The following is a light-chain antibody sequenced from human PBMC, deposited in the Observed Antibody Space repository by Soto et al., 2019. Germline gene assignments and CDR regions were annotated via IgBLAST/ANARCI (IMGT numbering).Light chain of an antibody. V-gene: IGKV3-20*01. CDR2: ATS. Sequence: EIVLTQSPGTVSLSPGESATLSCRASQSISRSDLAWYQHRPGQSPRLLIYATSSRATGIPDRFTGGGAGTGFTLTISRLEPEDSAVYYCQQYGGSPTFGGGTKVDIK. CDR3: QQYGGSPT. J-gene: IGKJ4*01. CDR1: QSISRSD.